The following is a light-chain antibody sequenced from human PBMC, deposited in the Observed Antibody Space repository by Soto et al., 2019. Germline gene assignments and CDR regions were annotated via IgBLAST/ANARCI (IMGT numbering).Light chain of an antibody. V-gene: IGKV4-1*01. Sequence: IVMTQSPDSLAVSLGERATINCKSSQSVLYSSNNKNHLDCYQQKPGHPHNLLIYWASTRDSGVPARFSGSESGTDFTLTISSLQAEDLAVYYCQQYFSSSLTFGGGTKVEIK. CDR2: WAS. J-gene: IGKJ4*01. CDR1: QSVLYSSNNKNH. CDR3: QQYFSSSLT.